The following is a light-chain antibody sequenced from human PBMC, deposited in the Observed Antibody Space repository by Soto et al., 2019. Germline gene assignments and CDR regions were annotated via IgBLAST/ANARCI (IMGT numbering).Light chain of an antibody. CDR3: SSYGGSNNVV. Sequence: QSALTQSPSASGSPGQSVTISCTGTSSDVGAYNFVSWYQQHPGKAPKLMIYEVNKRPSGVPDRFSGSKSGKTASLTVSGLQAEDEADYYCSSYGGSNNVVFGGGTKLTVL. CDR2: EVN. J-gene: IGLJ2*01. CDR1: SSDVGAYNF. V-gene: IGLV2-8*01.